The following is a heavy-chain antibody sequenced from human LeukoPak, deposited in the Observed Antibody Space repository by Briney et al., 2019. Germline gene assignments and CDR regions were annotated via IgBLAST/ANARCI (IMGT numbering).Heavy chain of an antibody. CDR3: ARGDMRWLQSVDH. CDR2: ITADSSHI. V-gene: IGHV3-21*01. CDR1: GFTFNMYS. J-gene: IGHJ4*02. D-gene: IGHD5-24*01. Sequence: GGSLRLSCAASGFTFNMYSMNWVRQAPGKGLEWVSSITADSSHIYYVDSVKGRFTISRDNEKKVAYLEMNTLRVEDTATYFCARGDMRWLQSVDHWGQGTLVTVSS.